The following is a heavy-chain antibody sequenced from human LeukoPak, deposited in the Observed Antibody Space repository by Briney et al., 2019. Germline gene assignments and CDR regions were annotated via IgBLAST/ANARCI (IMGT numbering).Heavy chain of an antibody. V-gene: IGHV3-23*01. J-gene: IGHJ5*01. Sequence: GGSLRLSCAVSGFHVSNYGMSWVRQAPGKGLEWVSSLSNSGSGIYYADSVKGRFTISRDNSKNTLYVQMNSLRAEDTAVYYCAKLSLRNIVVRGNWFDSWGQGTLVTVSS. CDR3: AKLSLRNIVVRGNWFDS. D-gene: IGHD5-12*01. CDR2: LSNSGSGI. CDR1: GFHVSNYG.